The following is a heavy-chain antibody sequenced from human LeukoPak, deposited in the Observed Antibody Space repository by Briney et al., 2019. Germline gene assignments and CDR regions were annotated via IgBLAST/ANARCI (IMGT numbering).Heavy chain of an antibody. CDR2: VYYNGNS. CDR3: ARQVSTDYFDN. Sequence: SETLSLTCTISGDSIINSRNFYWGWIRQPPGKGLEWIGNVYYNGNSSSNPSLKGRVITSGDTSKNQFSLKVRSVSAAAPAVYYGARQVSTDYFDNWGQGTLITVSS. V-gene: IGHV4-39*01. J-gene: IGHJ4*02. CDR1: GDSIINSRNFY.